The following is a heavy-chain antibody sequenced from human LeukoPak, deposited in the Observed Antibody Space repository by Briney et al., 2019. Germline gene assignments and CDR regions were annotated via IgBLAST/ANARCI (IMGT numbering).Heavy chain of an antibody. CDR2: ISGFSGDT. V-gene: IGHV1-18*01. CDR1: GYDFKNYG. CDR3: ARYKDRYSSPSNFEF. Sequence: AASVKVSCKASGYDFKNYGIMWVRQAPGQGLEWMGCISGFSGDTKFGPKFQGRVTLTADTSTATAYMEVRSLRSDDTATYYCARYKDRYSSPSNFEFWGQGTQVTVSS. D-gene: IGHD6-6*01. J-gene: IGHJ4*02.